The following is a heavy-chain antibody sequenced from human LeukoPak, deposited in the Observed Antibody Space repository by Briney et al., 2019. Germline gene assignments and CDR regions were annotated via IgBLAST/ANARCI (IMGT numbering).Heavy chain of an antibody. Sequence: SETLSLTCAVYGGSFSGYYWSWIRQPPGKGLEWIGEINHSGSTNYNPSLKSRVTISGDTSKNQFSLKLSSVTAADTAVYYCARHAESGYDRFDYWGQGTLVTVSS. CDR1: GGSFSGYY. V-gene: IGHV4-34*01. CDR2: INHSGST. J-gene: IGHJ4*02. CDR3: ARHAESGYDRFDY. D-gene: IGHD5-12*01.